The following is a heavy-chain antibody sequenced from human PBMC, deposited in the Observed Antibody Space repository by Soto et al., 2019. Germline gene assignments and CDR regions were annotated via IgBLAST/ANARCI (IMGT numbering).Heavy chain of an antibody. Sequence: SETLSLTCTVSGGSTSNYYWNWIRQSPGKGLEWIGYIYSSGSTHYNPSLQNRVTISIDTSKNQFSLKLSSVTAADTAVYYCARGMTTVTTLDYWGQGTLVTVSS. D-gene: IGHD4-4*01. CDR1: GGSTSNYY. CDR3: ARGMTTVTTLDY. J-gene: IGHJ4*02. V-gene: IGHV4-59*12. CDR2: IYSSGST.